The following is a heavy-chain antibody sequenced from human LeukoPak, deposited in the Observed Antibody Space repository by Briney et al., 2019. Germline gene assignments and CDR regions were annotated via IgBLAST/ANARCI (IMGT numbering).Heavy chain of an antibody. V-gene: IGHV6-1*01. Sequence: SQTLSLTCAISGDSVSSNSAAWNWIRQSPSRGLEWLGRTYYRSKWYNDYAVSVKSRITINPDTSKNQFSLQLNSVTPEDTAVYYCARDVAQNWNDVNWFDPWGQGTLVTVSS. D-gene: IGHD1-1*01. J-gene: IGHJ5*02. CDR1: GDSVSSNSAA. CDR3: ARDVAQNWNDVNWFDP. CDR2: TYYRSKWYN.